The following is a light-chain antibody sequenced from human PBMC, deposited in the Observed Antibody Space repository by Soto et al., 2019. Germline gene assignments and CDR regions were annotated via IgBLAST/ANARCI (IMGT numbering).Light chain of an antibody. CDR3: QQYNSYPYT. V-gene: IGKV1-5*01. J-gene: IGKJ5*01. Sequence: DIQMTQSPSTLSASVGDRVTITCRASRSISSWLAWYQQKPGKAPKLLIYDASSLESGVPSRFSGSGSGTEIPLTISSLQPDDFATYYCQQYNSYPYTFGQGTRLEIK. CDR1: RSISSW. CDR2: DAS.